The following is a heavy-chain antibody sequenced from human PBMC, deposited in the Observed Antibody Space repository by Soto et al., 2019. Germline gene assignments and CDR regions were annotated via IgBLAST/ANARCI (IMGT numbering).Heavy chain of an antibody. CDR3: ARDRGPDYGDYGERWFDP. J-gene: IGHJ5*02. D-gene: IGHD4-17*01. CDR2: MNPNSGNT. CDR1: GYTFSSYD. V-gene: IGHV1-8*01. Sequence: ASVKVSCKASGYTFSSYDINWVRQATGQGLEWMGWMNPNSGNTKYSQKFQGRVTITRDTSTSTAYMELSSLRSEDTAVYYCARDRGPDYGDYGERWFDPWGQGTLVTVSS.